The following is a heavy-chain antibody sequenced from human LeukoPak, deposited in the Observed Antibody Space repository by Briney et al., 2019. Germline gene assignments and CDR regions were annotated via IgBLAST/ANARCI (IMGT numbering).Heavy chain of an antibody. J-gene: IGHJ4*02. V-gene: IGHV1-69*04. D-gene: IGHD3-22*01. CDR1: GGTFSSYA. Sequence: SVKVSCKASGGTFSSYAVSWVRQAPGQGLEWMGRIITTLGLANYAQKFQGRVTITADKSTNTAYMELSSLRSEDTAVYYCARGGYYYDTSGYYLNFDYWGQGTLVTVSS. CDR2: IITTLGLA. CDR3: ARGGYYYDTSGYYLNFDY.